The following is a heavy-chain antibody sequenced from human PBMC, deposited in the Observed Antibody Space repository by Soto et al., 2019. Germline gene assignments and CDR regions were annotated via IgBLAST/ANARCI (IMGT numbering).Heavy chain of an antibody. J-gene: IGHJ5*02. D-gene: IGHD6-13*01. Sequence: SETLSLTCNVSGGSVSSDGYYWSWIRQHPGKGLEWIGYIHYSGSTYYNPSLKSRVTMSIDTSKNLFSLNLSSVTAADTAVYYCARAGGAGSGHDWFDPWGQGTLVTVSS. V-gene: IGHV4-31*03. CDR2: IHYSGST. CDR3: ARAGGAGSGHDWFDP. CDR1: GGSVSSDGYY.